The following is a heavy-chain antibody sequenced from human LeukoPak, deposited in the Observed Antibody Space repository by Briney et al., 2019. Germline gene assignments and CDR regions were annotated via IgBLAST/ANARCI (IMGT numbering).Heavy chain of an antibody. CDR3: ARLEAGNNY. CDR2: ISAYNGNT. Sequence: GASVKVSCKASGYTFTGYYMHWVRQAPGQGLEWMGWISAYNGNTNYAQKLQGRVTMTTDTSTSTAYMELRSLRSDDTAVYYCARLEAGNNYWGQGTLVTVSS. V-gene: IGHV1-18*04. D-gene: IGHD6-13*01. J-gene: IGHJ4*02. CDR1: GYTFTGYY.